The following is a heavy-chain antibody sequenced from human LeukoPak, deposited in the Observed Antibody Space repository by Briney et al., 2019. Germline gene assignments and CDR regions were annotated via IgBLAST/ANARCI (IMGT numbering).Heavy chain of an antibody. J-gene: IGHJ5*02. CDR1: GASISSSGFY. D-gene: IGHD4/OR15-4a*01. Sequence: SETLSLTCTVSGASISSSGFYWDWIRQSPEKGLEWIGNIKDSRTTHYIPSLKSRVTMSVDTSKNQFSLQLTSVTAADTAIYYCARHRGAQNWFDPWGQGTLVTVST. V-gene: IGHV4-39*01. CDR3: ARHRGAQNWFDP. CDR2: IKDSRTT.